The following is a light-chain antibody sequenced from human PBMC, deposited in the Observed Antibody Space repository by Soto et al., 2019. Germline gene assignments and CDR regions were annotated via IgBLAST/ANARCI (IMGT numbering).Light chain of an antibody. CDR2: WAS. CDR1: QSVLYSSNNKNY. Sequence: DIVMTQSPDSLAVSMGERATINCKSSQSVLYSSNNKNYLAWYQQKPGQPPKLLIYWASTRESGVPDRFSGSGSGTDFTLAISSLQAQDVAVDYCQQYYSTHMYTFGQGTKLENK. J-gene: IGKJ2*01. V-gene: IGKV4-1*01. CDR3: QQYYSTHMYT.